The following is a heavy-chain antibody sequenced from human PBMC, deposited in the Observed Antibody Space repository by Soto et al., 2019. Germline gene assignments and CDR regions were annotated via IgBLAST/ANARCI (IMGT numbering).Heavy chain of an antibody. CDR2: ISSTSSTM. J-gene: IGHJ4*02. V-gene: IGHV3-48*02. D-gene: IGHD3-10*01. CDR3: ARDRTPICFGELYL. Sequence: EVQLVESGGGLVQPGGSLRLSCAASGFTFSSYSMHWVRQAPGKGLDWVSYISSTSSTMYYADSVKGRFTISRDNAKNSLYLQMNSLRDEDTAVYYCARDRTPICFGELYLWGQGTLVTVSS. CDR1: GFTFSSYS.